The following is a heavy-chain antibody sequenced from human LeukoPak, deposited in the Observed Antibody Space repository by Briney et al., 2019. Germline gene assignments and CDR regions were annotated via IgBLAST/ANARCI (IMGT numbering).Heavy chain of an antibody. Sequence: SVKVSCKASGGTFSSYAISWVRQAPGQGLEWMGRIIPIFGTANYAQKFQGRVTITTDESTSTAYMELSSLRSEDTAVYYCARDEKIQEGVQCDWWGQGTLVTVPS. CDR1: GGTFSSYA. CDR3: ARDEKIQEGVQCDW. CDR2: IIPIFGTA. V-gene: IGHV1-69*05. D-gene: IGHD2-21*01. J-gene: IGHJ4*02.